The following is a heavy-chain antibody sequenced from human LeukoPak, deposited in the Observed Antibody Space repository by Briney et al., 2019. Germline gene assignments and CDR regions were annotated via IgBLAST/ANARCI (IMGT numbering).Heavy chain of an antibody. CDR3: ARGPYDYVWGSYRPLFDY. CDR1: GFTFSSYS. D-gene: IGHD3-16*02. Sequence: GGSLRLSCAASGFTFSSYSMNWVRQAPGKGLEWVSSISSSSNYIYYADSVKGRFTISRDNAKNSLYLQMNSLRAEDTAVYYCARGPYDYVWGSYRPLFDYWGQGTLVTVSS. J-gene: IGHJ4*02. CDR2: ISSSSNYI. V-gene: IGHV3-21*01.